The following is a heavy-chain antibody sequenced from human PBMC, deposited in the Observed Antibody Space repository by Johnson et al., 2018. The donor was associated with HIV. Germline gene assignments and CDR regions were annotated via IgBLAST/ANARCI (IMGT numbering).Heavy chain of an antibody. CDR1: GFTFSSYA. J-gene: IGHJ3*02. CDR2: ISYDGSNK. V-gene: IGHV3-30*04. Sequence: QVQLVESGGGVVQPGRSLRLSCAASGFTFSSYAMHWVRQAPGKGLEWVAVISYDGSNKYYADSVKGRFTISRDNSKNTLYLQMNSLRAEDTAVYYCARGVGSSGYYYTRVFDIWGQGTRVTVSS. D-gene: IGHD3-22*01. CDR3: ARGVGSSGYYYTRVFDI.